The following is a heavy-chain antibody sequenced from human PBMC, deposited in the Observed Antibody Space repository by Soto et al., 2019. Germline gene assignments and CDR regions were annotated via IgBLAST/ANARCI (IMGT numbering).Heavy chain of an antibody. Sequence: GSLRLSFAASGFTFSSYGMHWVRQAPVKGLEWVAVIWYDGSNKYYADSVKGRFTISRDNSKNTLYLQMNSLRAEDTAVYYCARARRGIPARKGMDVWGQGTTVTVSS. CDR1: GFTFSSYG. J-gene: IGHJ6*02. V-gene: IGHV3-33*01. CDR2: IWYDGSNK. D-gene: IGHD6-6*01. CDR3: ARARRGIPARKGMDV.